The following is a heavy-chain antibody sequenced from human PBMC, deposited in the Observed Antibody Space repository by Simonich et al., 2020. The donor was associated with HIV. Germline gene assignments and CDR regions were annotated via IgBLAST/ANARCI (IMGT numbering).Heavy chain of an antibody. V-gene: IGHV3-21*01. Sequence: EVQLVESGGGLVKPGGSLRLSCAASGFTFSSYSMNWVRQATGKWLEWVSSISRSSSYIYFADSVKGRFTISRDNAKNSLYLQMNSLRAEDTAVYYCARDGRKGSSTSCSDYWGQGTLVTVSS. CDR3: ARDGRKGSSTSCSDY. CDR1: GFTFSSYS. D-gene: IGHD2-2*01. J-gene: IGHJ4*02. CDR2: ISRSSSYI.